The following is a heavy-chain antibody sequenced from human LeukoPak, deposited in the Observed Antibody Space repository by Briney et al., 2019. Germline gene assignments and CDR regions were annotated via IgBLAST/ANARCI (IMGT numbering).Heavy chain of an antibody. CDR3: ARDRASGIVDY. CDR1: GYTFTSYV. Sequence: ASVNVSCKASGYTFTSYVINWVRQAPGQGLEWMGWISPYNGNTNYAQKLQGTVTMTTDTSTSTAYMELRSLRSDDTAVYYCARDRASGIVDYWGQGTLVTVSS. CDR2: ISPYNGNT. V-gene: IGHV1-18*01. J-gene: IGHJ4*02. D-gene: IGHD6-13*01.